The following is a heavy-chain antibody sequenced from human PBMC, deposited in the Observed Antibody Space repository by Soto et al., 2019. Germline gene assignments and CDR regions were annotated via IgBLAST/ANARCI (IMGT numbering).Heavy chain of an antibody. D-gene: IGHD3-10*01. J-gene: IGHJ5*02. CDR3: GTDPWHYGSGSYYEYNWFEP. CDR1: GFSFSSYS. CDR2: ISSSSSTI. Sequence: GGSLRLSCAASGFSFSSYSMNWVRQAPGKGLEWVSYISSSSSTISYVDSVKGRFTISRDNSNNSLYLQMNSLRAEDTAVYYCGTDPWHYGSGSYYEYNWFEPWGQGTLVTVSS. V-gene: IGHV3-48*01.